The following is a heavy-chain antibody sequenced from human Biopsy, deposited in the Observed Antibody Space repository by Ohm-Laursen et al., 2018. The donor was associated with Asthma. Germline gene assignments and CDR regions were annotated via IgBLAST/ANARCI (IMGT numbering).Heavy chain of an antibody. CDR3: ARTYYDFLTGQVKDVFGV. CDR1: GYTFINFA. CDR2: INAGNGNT. Sequence: SVKVSCKTSGYTFINFAIHWVRQAPGQRLEWMGWINAGNGNTKFSQKFQGRVTITRDTSASTAYMDLSSLRSEDTATYYCARTYYDFLTGQVKDVFGVWGQGTMVTVSS. J-gene: IGHJ3*01. V-gene: IGHV1-3*01. D-gene: IGHD3-9*01.